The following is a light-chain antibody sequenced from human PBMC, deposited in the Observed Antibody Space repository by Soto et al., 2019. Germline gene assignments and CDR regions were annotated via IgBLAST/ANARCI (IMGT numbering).Light chain of an antibody. CDR3: QQYGSSPRFT. J-gene: IGKJ3*01. Sequence: EIVLTQSPGTLSLSPGERATLSCRASQSVSSSYLAWYQQKPGQAPRLLIYGASSRATGIPDRFSGSGSGTDFTLTIRRLEPEDVAVYYCQQYGSSPRFTFGPGTKVDIK. CDR1: QSVSSSY. V-gene: IGKV3-20*01. CDR2: GAS.